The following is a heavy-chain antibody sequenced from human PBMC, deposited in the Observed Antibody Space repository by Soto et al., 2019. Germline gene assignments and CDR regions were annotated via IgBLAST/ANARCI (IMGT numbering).Heavy chain of an antibody. D-gene: IGHD3-10*01. CDR1: EYSFRIYW. CDR3: ARHQSGSGDSNFDF. CDR2: VDPNDSFA. J-gene: IGHJ4*02. V-gene: IGHV5-10-1*01. Sequence: GESLKISCQAFEYSFRIYWISWVRQKPGAGLEWMGRVDPNDSFATYSPSFEGHVSISVDKSTNIVYLQWRSLRASDTATYYCARHQSGSGDSNFDFWGQGTPVTVSS.